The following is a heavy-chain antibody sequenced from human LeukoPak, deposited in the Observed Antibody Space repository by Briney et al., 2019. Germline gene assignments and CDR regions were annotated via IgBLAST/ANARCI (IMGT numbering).Heavy chain of an antibody. D-gene: IGHD3-3*01. CDR1: GYTFTSYG. CDR2: ISAYNGNT. J-gene: IGHJ4*02. CDR3: ARAYDFWSGYYNRLFDY. V-gene: IGHV1-18*01. Sequence: ASVKVSFKASGYTFTSYGISWVRQAPGQGLEWMGWISAYNGNTNYAQKLQGRVTMTTDTSTSTAYMELRSLRSDDAAVYYCARAYDFWSGYYNRLFDYWGQGTLVTVSS.